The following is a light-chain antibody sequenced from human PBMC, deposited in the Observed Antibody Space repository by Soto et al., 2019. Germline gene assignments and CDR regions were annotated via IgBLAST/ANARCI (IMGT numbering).Light chain of an antibody. CDR2: GAS. CDR3: QQYNNWPPLT. V-gene: IGKV3-15*01. CDR1: QFVSSR. J-gene: IGKJ4*01. Sequence: DIVVTQSPATLSASPGERVTLSCRASQFVSSRLAWYQQRPGQVPRLLIYGASTRATGIPARFSGSGSGTEFTLTISSLQSEDFAVYHCQQYNNWPPLTFGGGTKVDIK.